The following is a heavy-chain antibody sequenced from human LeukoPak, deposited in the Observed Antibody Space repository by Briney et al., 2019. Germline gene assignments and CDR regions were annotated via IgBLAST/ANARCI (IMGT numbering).Heavy chain of an antibody. V-gene: IGHV1-2*02. CDR2: INPNSGGT. CDR3: ARGTRGSYSSIHD. Sequence: ASVKVSCKASGYTFTGYYMHWVRQAPGQGLEWGGWINPNSGGTDSAQKLQGRVTMTRDTSISATYMELRTLTSDDTAVYYCARGTRGSYSSIHDWGQGTLVTVSS. J-gene: IGHJ4*02. D-gene: IGHD1-26*01. CDR1: GYTFTGYY.